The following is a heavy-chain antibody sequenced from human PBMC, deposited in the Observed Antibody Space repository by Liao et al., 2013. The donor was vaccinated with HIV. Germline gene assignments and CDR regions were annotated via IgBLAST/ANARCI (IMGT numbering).Heavy chain of an antibody. CDR3: ARDNWYYDGRAHFDY. CDR1: GGSISSGRYY. D-gene: IGHD3-22*01. CDR2: ISTSGST. J-gene: IGHJ4*02. Sequence: QVQLQESGPGLVKPSQTLSLTCSVSGGSISSGRYYWSWIRQPAGKGLEWIGHISTSGSTNYSPSLKGRVTISVDTSKNQVSLKLTSVTAADTAVYYCARDNWYYDGRAHFDYWGQGTLVTVSS. V-gene: IGHV4-61*02.